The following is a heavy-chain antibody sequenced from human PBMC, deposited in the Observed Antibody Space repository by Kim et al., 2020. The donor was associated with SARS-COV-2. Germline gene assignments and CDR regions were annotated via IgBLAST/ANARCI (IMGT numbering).Heavy chain of an antibody. V-gene: IGHV3-9*01. J-gene: IGHJ6*02. CDR3: AKDTHYYGMDV. Sequence: IGYADSVKGRFTISRDNAKNSLYLQMNSLRAEDTALYYCAKDTHYYGMDVWGQGTTVTVSS. CDR2: I.